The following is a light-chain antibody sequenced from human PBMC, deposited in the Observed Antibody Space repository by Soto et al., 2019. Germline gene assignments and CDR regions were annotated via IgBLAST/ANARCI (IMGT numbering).Light chain of an antibody. CDR2: EVS. CDR1: SSDVGAYNY. CDR3: AAWDDSLSGRV. V-gene: IGLV2-14*01. J-gene: IGLJ3*02. Sequence: QSALTQPASVSGSPGQSITISCTGTSSDVGAYNYVSWYQQHPGKAPKLMIYEVSNRPSGVSNRFSGSKSGNTASLTISGLQAEDEADYYCAAWDDSLSGRVFGGGTKVTVL.